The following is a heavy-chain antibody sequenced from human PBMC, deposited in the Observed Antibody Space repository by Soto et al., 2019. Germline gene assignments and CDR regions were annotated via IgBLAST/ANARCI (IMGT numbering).Heavy chain of an antibody. CDR1: GFTFSSYG. CDR3: AKDQVAPFYYFDY. V-gene: IGHV3-30*18. J-gene: IGHJ4*02. Sequence: SGGSLRLSCAASGFTFSSYGMHWVRQAPGKGLEWVAVISYDGSNKYYADSVKGRFTISRDNSKNTLYLQMNSLRAEDTAVYYCAKDQVAPFYYFDYWGQGTLVTVS. CDR2: ISYDGSNK. D-gene: IGHD5-12*01.